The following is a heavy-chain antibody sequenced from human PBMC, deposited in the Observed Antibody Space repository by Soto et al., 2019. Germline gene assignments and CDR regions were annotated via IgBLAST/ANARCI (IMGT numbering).Heavy chain of an antibody. CDR2: INPNSGGT. J-gene: IGHJ4*02. Sequence: QVQPVQSGAEVKKPGASVKVSCKASGYTFTGYYMHWVRQAPGQGLEWMGWINPNSGGTNYAQKFQGWVTMTRDTSISTAYMELSRLRSDDTAVYYCARALGDCSGGSCYIDYWGQGTLVTVSS. V-gene: IGHV1-2*04. CDR1: GYTFTGYY. CDR3: ARALGDCSGGSCYIDY. D-gene: IGHD2-15*01.